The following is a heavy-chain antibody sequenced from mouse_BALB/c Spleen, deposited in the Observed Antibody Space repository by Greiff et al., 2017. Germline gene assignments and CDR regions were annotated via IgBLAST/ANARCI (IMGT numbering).Heavy chain of an antibody. CDR3: ARRGGDFDY. V-gene: IGHV1-7*01. CDR2: INPSTGYT. J-gene: IGHJ2*01. CDR1: GYTFTSYW. Sequence: QVQLKESGAELAKPGASVKMSCKASGYTFTSYWMHWVKQRPGQGLEWIGYINPSTGYTEYNQKFKDKATLTADKSSSTAYMQLSSLTSEDSAVYYCARRGGDFDYWGQGTTLTVSS.